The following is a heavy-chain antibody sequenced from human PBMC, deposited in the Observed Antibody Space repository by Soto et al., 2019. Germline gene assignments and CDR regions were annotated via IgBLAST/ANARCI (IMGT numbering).Heavy chain of an antibody. J-gene: IGHJ4*02. D-gene: IGHD5-12*01. CDR2: IYHSGST. Sequence: QVQLQQWGAGLLKPSETLSLTCAVYGGSFSGYYWSWIRQPPGKGLEWIGEIYHSGSTNYNPSLKSRVTISVVTSKNQFSLKLSSVTAADTAVYYCARGSPYSGYAWWGQGTLVTVSS. CDR1: GGSFSGYY. CDR3: ARGSPYSGYAW. V-gene: IGHV4-34*01.